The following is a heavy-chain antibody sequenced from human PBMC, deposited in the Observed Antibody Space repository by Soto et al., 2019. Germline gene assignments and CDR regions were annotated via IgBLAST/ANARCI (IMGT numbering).Heavy chain of an antibody. CDR3: ARDPTGGGYYYYGMDV. Sequence: ASVKVSCKASGYTFTSYAMHWVRQAPGQRLEWMGWINAGNGNTKYSQKLQGRVTITRDTSASTAYMELSNLRSEDTAVYYCARDPTGGGYYYYGMDVWGQGTTVTVSS. V-gene: IGHV1-3*01. CDR1: GYTFTSYA. J-gene: IGHJ6*02. CDR2: INAGNGNT. D-gene: IGHD7-27*01.